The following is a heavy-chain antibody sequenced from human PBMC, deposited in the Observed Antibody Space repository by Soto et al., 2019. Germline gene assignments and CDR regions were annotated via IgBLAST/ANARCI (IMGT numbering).Heavy chain of an antibody. J-gene: IGHJ6*03. D-gene: IGHD3-9*01. V-gene: IGHV5-51*01. CDR2: IYPGDSDT. CDR1: GYSFTSYW. CDR3: ARLIGPPFDWLLYHDLYYYYYYMDV. Sequence: PGESLKISCKGSGYSFTSYWIGWVRQMPGKGLEWMGIIYPGDSDTRYSPSFQGQVTISADKSISTAYLQWSSLKASDTAMYYCARLIGPPFDWLLYHDLYYYYYYMDVWGKGTTVTVSS.